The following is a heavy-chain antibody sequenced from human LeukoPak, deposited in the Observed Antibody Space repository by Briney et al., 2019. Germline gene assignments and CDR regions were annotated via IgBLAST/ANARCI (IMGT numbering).Heavy chain of an antibody. D-gene: IGHD3-10*02. V-gene: IGHV3-48*03. Sequence: GGSLRLSCAASGFTFSSYEMNWVRQAPGKGLEWVSYNSSSGSTIYYADSVKGRFTISRDNAKNSLYLQMNSLRAEDTAVYYCAELGITMIGGAWGKGTTVTISS. J-gene: IGHJ6*04. CDR1: GFTFSSYE. CDR3: AELGITMIGGA. CDR2: NSSSGSTI.